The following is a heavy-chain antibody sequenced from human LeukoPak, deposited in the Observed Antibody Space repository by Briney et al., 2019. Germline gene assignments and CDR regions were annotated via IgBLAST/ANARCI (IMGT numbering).Heavy chain of an antibody. D-gene: IGHD2-15*01. J-gene: IGHJ5*02. CDR1: GYSFTSYW. CDR3: ARGGIDCSGGSCYLVWFDP. CDR2: FYPGDSDT. V-gene: IGHV5-51*01. Sequence: GESLKISCKGSGYSFTSYWIGWVRQMPGKGLEWMGIFYPGDSDTRYSPSFQGQVTISADKSISTAYLQWSSLKASDTAMYYCARGGIDCSGGSCYLVWFDPWGQGTLVTVSS.